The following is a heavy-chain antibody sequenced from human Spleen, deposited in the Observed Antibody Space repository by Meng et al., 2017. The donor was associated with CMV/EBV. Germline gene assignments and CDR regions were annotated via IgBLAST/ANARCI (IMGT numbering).Heavy chain of an antibody. V-gene: IGHV3-21*01. CDR1: GFTFSDYN. CDR3: VRDQTEGSVEWLLRSFDY. D-gene: IGHD3-3*01. Sequence: GESLKISCAASGFTFSDYNINWVRQAPGKGLEWVSSISGSGRYIYYADSVKGRFTISRDNAKNSVHLQVNSLRAEDTAVYYCVRDQTEGSVEWLLRSFDYWGQGTLVTVSS. CDR2: ISGSGRYI. J-gene: IGHJ4*02.